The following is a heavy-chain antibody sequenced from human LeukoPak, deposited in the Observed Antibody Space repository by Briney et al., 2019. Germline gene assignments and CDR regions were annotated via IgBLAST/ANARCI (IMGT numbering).Heavy chain of an antibody. CDR1: GGSISSYY. CDR2: IYYSGST. J-gene: IGHJ6*03. Sequence: SETLSLTCTVSGGSISSYYWSWIRQPPGKGLEWIGYIYYSGSTNYNPSLKSRVTISVDTSKNQFSLKLNSVTAADTAVYYCAREAGGLGLWGSYRYTPYMDVWGKGTTVTVS. CDR3: AREAGGLGLWGSYRYTPYMDV. D-gene: IGHD3-16*02. V-gene: IGHV4-59*12.